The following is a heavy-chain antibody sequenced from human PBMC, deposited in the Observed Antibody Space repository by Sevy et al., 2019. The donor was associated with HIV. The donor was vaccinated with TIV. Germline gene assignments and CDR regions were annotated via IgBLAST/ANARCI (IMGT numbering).Heavy chain of an antibody. D-gene: IGHD2-15*01. CDR2: ISSSSSYT. V-gene: IGHV3-11*06. J-gene: IGHJ5*02. Sequence: GGSLRLSCAASGFTFSDYYMSWIRQAPGKGLEWVSYISSSSSYTNYADSVKGRFTISRDNAKKSLYLPMNSLRAEDTAVYYCARDKYCSGGSCYFFDPWGQGTLVTVSS. CDR3: ARDKYCSGGSCYFFDP. CDR1: GFTFSDYY.